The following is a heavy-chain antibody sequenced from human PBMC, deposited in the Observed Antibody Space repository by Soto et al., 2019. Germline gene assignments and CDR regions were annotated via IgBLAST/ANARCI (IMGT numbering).Heavy chain of an antibody. V-gene: IGHV5-51*01. D-gene: IGHD5-18*01. CDR2: IYPGDSDT. Sequence: GESLKISCKGSGYSFTNYWIGWVRQMPGKGLEWMGIIYPGDSDTRYSPSFQGQVIISVDQSISTAYLQWSSLQASDTSMYYCARQDYNYAYFDFWGQGTLVTVTS. J-gene: IGHJ4*02. CDR1: GYSFTNYW. CDR3: ARQDYNYAYFDF.